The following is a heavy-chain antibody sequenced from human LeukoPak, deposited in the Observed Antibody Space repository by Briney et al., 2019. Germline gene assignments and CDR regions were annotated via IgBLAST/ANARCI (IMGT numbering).Heavy chain of an antibody. CDR1: GGSISSYY. CDR3: ARVFGDFGELFPNWFDP. CDR2: IYYSGST. V-gene: IGHV4-59*01. D-gene: IGHD3-10*01. J-gene: IGHJ5*02. Sequence: SETLSLTCTVSGGSISSYYWSWIRQPPGKGLEWIGYIYYSGSTNYNPSLKSRVTISVDTSKNQFSLKLSSVTAADTAVYYCARVFGDFGELFPNWFDPWGQGTLVTVSS.